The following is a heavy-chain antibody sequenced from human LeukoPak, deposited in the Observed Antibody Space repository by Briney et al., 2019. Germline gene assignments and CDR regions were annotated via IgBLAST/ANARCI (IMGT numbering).Heavy chain of an antibody. D-gene: IGHD2-2*03. CDR1: GYTFTGYY. V-gene: IGHV1-2*02. Sequence: ASVRVSSKASGYTFTGYYMHWVRQAPGQGLEWMGWINPNSGGTNYAQKFQGRVTMTRDTSISTAYMELRRLRSDDTAVYYCARDVGIVVVPAAIHPWGQGTLVTVSS. J-gene: IGHJ5*02. CDR3: ARDVGIVVVPAAIHP. CDR2: INPNSGGT.